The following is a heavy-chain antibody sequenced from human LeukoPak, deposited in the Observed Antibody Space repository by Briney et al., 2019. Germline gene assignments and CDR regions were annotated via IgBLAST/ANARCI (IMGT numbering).Heavy chain of an antibody. V-gene: IGHV3-48*01. CDR1: GFTFSSYN. CDR2: ISSTSNTI. Sequence: GGSLRLSCAASGFTFSSYNVNWVRQAPGKGLEWVSYISSTSNTIYYADSVKGRFTISRDNAKNSLYLRMNSLRAEDTAVYYCARGRGYSYGQLDYWGQGTLVTVSS. J-gene: IGHJ4*02. D-gene: IGHD5-18*01. CDR3: ARGRGYSYGQLDY.